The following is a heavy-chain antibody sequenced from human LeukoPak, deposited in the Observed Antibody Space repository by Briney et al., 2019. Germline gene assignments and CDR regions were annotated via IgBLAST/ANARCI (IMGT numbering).Heavy chain of an antibody. CDR2: IYYSGST. V-gene: IGHV4-59*01. Sequence: SETLSLTCTVSGGFISSYYWSWIRQTPGKAREWIGYIYYSGSTNYNPSLKSRVTISVDTSKNQFSLKLTSVTAADTALYYCARSQFSGNWFDPWGQGTLVTVSS. CDR1: GGFISSYY. J-gene: IGHJ5*02. CDR3: ARSQFSGNWFDP.